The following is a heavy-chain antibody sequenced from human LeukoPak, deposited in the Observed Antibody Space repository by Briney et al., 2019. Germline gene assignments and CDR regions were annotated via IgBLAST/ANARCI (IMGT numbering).Heavy chain of an antibody. CDR3: VRSDWFDN. CDR2: VNSDGRFT. Sequence: GGSLRLSCAASGFTFSSSVMSWVRQAPGKGLVWVSRVNSDGRFTKYADSVKGRFTISRDNAKNTLYLQMNSLRAEDTAMYYCVRSDWFDNWGQGTLVTVSS. J-gene: IGHJ5*02. CDR1: GFTFSSSV. V-gene: IGHV3-74*03.